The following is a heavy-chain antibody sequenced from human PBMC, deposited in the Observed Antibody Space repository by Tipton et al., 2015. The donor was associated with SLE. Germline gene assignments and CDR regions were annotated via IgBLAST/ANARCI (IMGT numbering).Heavy chain of an antibody. CDR1: GYSFTSYW. Sequence: QLVQSGAEVKKPGESLKISCKSSGYSFTSYWISWVRQMPGKGLEWMGRIDPSDSYTNYSPSFQGHITISADRSSNTAYLQWSSLKASDTAMYYCARSGDDYLDYWGQGTLVTVSS. CDR2: IDPSDSYT. V-gene: IGHV5-10-1*01. D-gene: IGHD3-10*01. J-gene: IGHJ4*02. CDR3: ARSGDDYLDY.